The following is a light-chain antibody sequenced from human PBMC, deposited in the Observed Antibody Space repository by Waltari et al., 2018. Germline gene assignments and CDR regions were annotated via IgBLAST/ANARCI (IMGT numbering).Light chain of an antibody. CDR3: QQGYSYPLT. V-gene: IGKV1-16*01. Sequence: DIQITQSPSSLSASAGDTVTITCQASQGIGNNLNWYQQKPGKAPKLLIYRASSLQSGIPSRFSGSGSGTDFTLTISSLQPEDFATYYCQQGYSYPLTFGGGTKVEIK. J-gene: IGKJ4*01. CDR1: QGIGNN. CDR2: RAS.